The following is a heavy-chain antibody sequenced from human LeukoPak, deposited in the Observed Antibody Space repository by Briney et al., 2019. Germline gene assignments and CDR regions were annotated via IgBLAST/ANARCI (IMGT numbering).Heavy chain of an antibody. Sequence: GGSLRLSCAASGFTFSSYSMNWVRQAPGKGLEWVSSISSSSSYIYYADSVKGRFTISRDNAKNSLYLQTNSLRAEDTAVYYCANSPSRDGYPTGYWGQGTLVTVSS. D-gene: IGHD5-24*01. CDR1: GFTFSSYS. CDR3: ANSPSRDGYPTGY. J-gene: IGHJ4*02. CDR2: ISSSSSYI. V-gene: IGHV3-21*01.